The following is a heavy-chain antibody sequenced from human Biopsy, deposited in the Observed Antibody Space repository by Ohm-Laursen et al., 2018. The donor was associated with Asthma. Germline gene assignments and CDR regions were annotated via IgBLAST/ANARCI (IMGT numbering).Heavy chain of an antibody. V-gene: IGHV1-69*13. J-gene: IGHJ6*02. CDR2: HDHEEGGT. D-gene: IGHD6-19*01. Sequence: GASVKVSCKAPGGTFSNFAISWVRQAPGQGLEWMGGHDHEEGGTVNARRFQGRVTITADESTSTAYMEVTSLRSEDTAIYYCARCQVGYSSGWSLLLKKIYYSGMDVWGQGTAVTVSS. CDR1: GGTFSNFA. CDR3: ARCQVGYSSGWSLLLKKIYYSGMDV.